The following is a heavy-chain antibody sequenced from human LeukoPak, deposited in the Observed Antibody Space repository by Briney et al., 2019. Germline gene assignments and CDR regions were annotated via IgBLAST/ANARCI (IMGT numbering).Heavy chain of an antibody. Sequence: GGSLRLSCAASGFTFSSYSMNWVRQAPGKGLEWVSSISSSSSTIYYADSVKGRFTISRDNSKNTLYLQMNSLRAEDTAVYYCAKDRDLGGDHEPGYWGQGTLVTVSS. CDR1: GFTFSSYS. V-gene: IGHV3-48*01. CDR3: AKDRDLGGDHEPGY. D-gene: IGHD2-21*02. CDR2: ISSSSSTI. J-gene: IGHJ4*02.